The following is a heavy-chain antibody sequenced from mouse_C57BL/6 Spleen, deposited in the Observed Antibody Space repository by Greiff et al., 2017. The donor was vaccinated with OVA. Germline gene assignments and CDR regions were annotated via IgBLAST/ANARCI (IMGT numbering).Heavy chain of an antibody. CDR2: INPNNGGT. CDR3: ARDYGSSYSFAY. J-gene: IGHJ3*01. CDR1: GYTFTDYY. V-gene: IGHV1-26*01. Sequence: EVKLQQSGPELVKPGASVKISCKASGYTFTDYYMNWVKQSHGKSLEWIGDINPNNGGTSYNQKFKGKATLTVDKSSSTAYMELRSLTSEDSAVYYCARDYGSSYSFAYWGQGTLVTVSA. D-gene: IGHD1-1*01.